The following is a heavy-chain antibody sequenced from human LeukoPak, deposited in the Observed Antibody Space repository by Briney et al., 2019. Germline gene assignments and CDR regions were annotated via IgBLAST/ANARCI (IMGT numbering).Heavy chain of an antibody. CDR1: GDSFSSHY. J-gene: IGHJ3*02. CDR2: ISHIGRT. V-gene: IGHV4-59*11. CDR3: ARDLVTVSKGFDT. Sequence: SETLSLTCAVSGDSFSSHYWTWIRQSPGTGLEWIGYISHIGRTNYNPSLKSRVTISIDTSKNQFSLKLRSVTAADTAVYYCARDLVTVSKGFDTWGQGTMVSVSS. D-gene: IGHD4-17*01.